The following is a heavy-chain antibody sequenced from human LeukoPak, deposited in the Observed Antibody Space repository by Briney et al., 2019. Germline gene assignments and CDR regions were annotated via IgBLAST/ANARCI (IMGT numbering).Heavy chain of an antibody. D-gene: IGHD3-22*01. CDR3: ARARDSSGYYYYFDY. V-gene: IGHV3-30-3*01. J-gene: IGHJ4*02. Sequence: GRSLRLSCGASGFTFSRYAMNWVRQAPGQGLEWVAIISYGGNNQYYAESVKGRFTISRDNTKDTVYLQMNSLRPEDTAVYHCARARDSSGYYYYFDYWGQGDLVTVSS. CDR1: GFTFSRYA. CDR2: ISYGGNNQ.